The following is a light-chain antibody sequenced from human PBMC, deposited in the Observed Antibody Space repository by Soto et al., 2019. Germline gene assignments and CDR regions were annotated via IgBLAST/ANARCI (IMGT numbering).Light chain of an antibody. Sequence: QLVLTQSPSASASLGASVKLTCTLSSGHSSYAIAWHQQQPEKGPRYLMKLKSDGSHSKGDGIPDRFSGSSSGAERYLSISSLRSEDEADYYCQTWGTGIVVFGGGTKVTVL. CDR3: QTWGTGIVV. CDR2: LKSDGSH. CDR1: SGHSSYA. V-gene: IGLV4-69*01. J-gene: IGLJ2*01.